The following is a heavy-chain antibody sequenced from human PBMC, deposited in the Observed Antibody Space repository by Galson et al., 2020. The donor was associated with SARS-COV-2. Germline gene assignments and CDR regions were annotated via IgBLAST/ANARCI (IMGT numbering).Heavy chain of an antibody. CDR3: AKDRGSYVFIVYYYGMDV. V-gene: IGHV3-30*18. D-gene: IGHD1-26*01. Sequence: GGSLRLSCAASGFTFSSYGMHWVRQAPGKGLEWVAVISYDGSNKYYADSVKGRFTISRDNSKNTLYLQMNSLRAEDTAVYYCAKDRGSYVFIVYYYGMDVWGQGTTVTVSS. CDR1: GFTFSSYG. CDR2: ISYDGSNK. J-gene: IGHJ6*02.